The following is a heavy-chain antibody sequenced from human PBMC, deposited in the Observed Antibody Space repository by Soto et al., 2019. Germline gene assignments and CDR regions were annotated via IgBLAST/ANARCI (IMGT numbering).Heavy chain of an antibody. CDR2: ISGGSTYT. D-gene: IGHD3-10*01. CDR3: ARPEPGSGLDY. Sequence: QVQLVESGGDLVKPGGSLRLSCTASGFTFSDYFMSWVRQAPGKGLEWVSYISGGSTYTNYADSVKGRFTISRDNAKNSLYLQLNSLRAEDTAVYYCARPEPGSGLDYWGQGTLVTVSS. CDR1: GFTFSDYF. J-gene: IGHJ4*02. V-gene: IGHV3-11*06.